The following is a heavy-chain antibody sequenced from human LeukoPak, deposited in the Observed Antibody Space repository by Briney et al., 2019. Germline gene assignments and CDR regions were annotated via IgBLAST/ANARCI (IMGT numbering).Heavy chain of an antibody. CDR3: ARGGRTGALDF. V-gene: IGHV3-7*01. CDR2: IKEDGSER. Sequence: PGGSLRLSCATSGFIFGTFWMTWVRQAPGGALEWVANIKEDGSERFYVDSVEGRFTISRDNVKNSLDLHMNTLRVEDTAIYYCARGGRTGALDFWGQGAMDTVSS. J-gene: IGHJ3*01. CDR1: GFIFGTFW. D-gene: IGHD3-16*01.